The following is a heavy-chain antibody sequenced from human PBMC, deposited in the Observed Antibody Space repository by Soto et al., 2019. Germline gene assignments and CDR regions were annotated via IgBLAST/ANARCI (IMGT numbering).Heavy chain of an antibody. J-gene: IGHJ5*02. Sequence: QITLKESGPALVRPTQTLTLTCTLSGVSLTTSGVRVGWIRQPPGKALEWLAIIFWDDEKHYSPSLESSLTMTKDTSKNQVVLTMTNMDPVDTGTYFCAHRRVGSSGWYDWFDPWGQGMLVTVSS. V-gene: IGHV2-5*02. CDR1: GVSLTTSGVR. CDR2: IFWDDEK. CDR3: AHRRVGSSGWYDWFDP. D-gene: IGHD6-19*01.